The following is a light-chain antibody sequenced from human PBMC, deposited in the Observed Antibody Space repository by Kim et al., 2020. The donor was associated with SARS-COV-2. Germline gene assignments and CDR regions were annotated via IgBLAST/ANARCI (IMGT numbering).Light chain of an antibody. J-gene: IGLJ3*02. CDR2: QDS. CDR3: QAWDSSTWV. V-gene: IGLV3-1*01. CDR1: KLGDKY. Sequence: YELTQPPSVSVSPGQTASITCSGDKLGDKYACWYQQKPGQSPVLVIYQDSKRPSGIPERFSGSNSGNTATLTISGTQAMDEADYYCQAWDSSTWVFGGGTQLTVL.